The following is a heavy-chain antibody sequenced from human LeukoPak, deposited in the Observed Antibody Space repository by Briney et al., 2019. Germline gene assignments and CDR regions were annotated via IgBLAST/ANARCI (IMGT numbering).Heavy chain of an antibody. D-gene: IGHD3-9*01. CDR1: GGTFSSYA. J-gene: IGHJ4*02. V-gene: IGHV1-69*05. Sequence: GASVKVSCKASGGTFSSYAISWVRQAPGQGLEWMGGIIPIFGTANYAQKLQGRVTMTTDTSTSTAYMELRSLRSDDTAVYYCARETGLRYFDWQNLDYWGQGTLVTVSS. CDR3: ARETGLRYFDWQNLDY. CDR2: IIPIFGTA.